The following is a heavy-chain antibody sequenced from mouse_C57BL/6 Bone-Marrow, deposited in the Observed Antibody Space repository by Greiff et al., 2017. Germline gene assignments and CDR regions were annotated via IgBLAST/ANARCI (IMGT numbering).Heavy chain of an antibody. J-gene: IGHJ2*01. CDR1: GFNIKDDY. CDR3: TTGPYFDY. D-gene: IGHD3-1*01. Sequence: VQLQQSGAELVRPGASVKLSCKASGFNIKDDYMHWVKQRPEQGLEWIGWIDPENGDTEYASKFQGKATITADTSSNTAYLQLSSLTSEDTAVYYCTTGPYFDYWGQGTTLTVSS. CDR2: IDPENGDT. V-gene: IGHV14-4*01.